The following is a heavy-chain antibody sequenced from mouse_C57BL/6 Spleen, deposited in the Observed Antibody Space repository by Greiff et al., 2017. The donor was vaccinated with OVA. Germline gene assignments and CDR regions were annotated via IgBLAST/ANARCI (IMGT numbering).Heavy chain of an antibody. Sequence: VQRVESGAELVRPGTSVKMSCKASGYTFTNYWIGWAKQRPGHGLEWIGDIYPGGGYTNYNEKFKGKATLTADKSSSTAYMQFSSLTSEDSAIYYCARRDYDGVFDYWGQGTTLTVSS. CDR2: IYPGGGYT. V-gene: IGHV1-63*01. CDR3: ARRDYDGVFDY. J-gene: IGHJ2*01. CDR1: GYTFTNYW. D-gene: IGHD2-4*01.